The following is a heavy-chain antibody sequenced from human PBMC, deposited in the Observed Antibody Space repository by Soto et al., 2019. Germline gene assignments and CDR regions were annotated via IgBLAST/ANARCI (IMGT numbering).Heavy chain of an antibody. CDR1: GFSLSTSGVG. D-gene: IGHD3-9*01. CDR2: IYWDDSK. J-gene: IGHJ4*02. CDR3: AHKGPEDWPLDY. V-gene: IGHV2-5*02. Sequence: QITLKESGPPLVRPTQTLTLTCAFSGFSLSTSGVGVGWIRQPSGKALEWLAVIYWDDSKHYSPSLRSRLTNTKDTSKNQVVLTMTNMDPRDTGTYYCAHKGPEDWPLDYWGQGTLVTVSS.